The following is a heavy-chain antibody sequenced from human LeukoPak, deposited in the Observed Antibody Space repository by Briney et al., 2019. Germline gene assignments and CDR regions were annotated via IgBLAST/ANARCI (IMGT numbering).Heavy chain of an antibody. CDR1: GFTFSSYG. CDR3: AKGRRYYDY. V-gene: IGHV3-30*18. CDR2: ISYDGSNK. Sequence: GRSLRLSCAASGFTFSSYGMHWVRQARGKGLEWVAVISYDGSNKYYADSVKGRFTISRDNSKNTLYLQMNSLRAEDTAVYYCAKGRRYYDYWGQGTLVTVSS. J-gene: IGHJ4*02. D-gene: IGHD3-10*01.